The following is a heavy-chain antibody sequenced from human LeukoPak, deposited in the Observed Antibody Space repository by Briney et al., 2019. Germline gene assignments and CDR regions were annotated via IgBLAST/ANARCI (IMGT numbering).Heavy chain of an antibody. CDR3: ARDRKQYSYGRTHYFDY. CDR2: IIPIFGTA. D-gene: IGHD5-18*01. Sequence: SVKVSCKASGGTFSSYAISWVRQAPGQGLEWMGGIIPIFGTANYAQKSQGRVTITTDESTSTAYMELSSLRSEDTAVYYCARDRKQYSYGRTHYFDYWGQGTLVTVSS. V-gene: IGHV1-69*05. J-gene: IGHJ4*02. CDR1: GGTFSSYA.